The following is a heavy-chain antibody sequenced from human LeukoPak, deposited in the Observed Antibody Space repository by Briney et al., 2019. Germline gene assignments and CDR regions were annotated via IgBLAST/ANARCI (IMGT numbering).Heavy chain of an antibody. J-gene: IGHJ6*03. D-gene: IGHD6-13*01. CDR1: GFTFSSYS. V-gene: IGHV3-21*01. CDR3: AREGSSSWYYMDV. Sequence: PGGSLRLSCAASGFTFSSYSMNWVRQAPGKGLEWVSSISSSSSYIYYADSVKGRFTISRDNAKNSLYLQMNSLRAEDTAVYYCAREGSSSWYYMDVWGKGTTVTVSS. CDR2: ISSSSSYI.